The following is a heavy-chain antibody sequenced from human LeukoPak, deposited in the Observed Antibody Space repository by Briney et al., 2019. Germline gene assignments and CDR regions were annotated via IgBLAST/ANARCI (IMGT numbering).Heavy chain of an antibody. D-gene: IGHD4/OR15-4a*01. CDR2: IYYSGGT. V-gene: IGHV4-59*01. J-gene: IGHJ5*02. CDR3: ARGLNDYDHRRFDP. CDR1: GFTFSSYS. Sequence: PGGSLRLSCAASGFTFSSYSMNWVRQPPGKGLEWIGYIYYSGGTNYNPSLKSRVTISVDTSKNQFSLKLSSVTAADTAVYYCARGLNDYDHRRFDPWGQGTLVTVSS.